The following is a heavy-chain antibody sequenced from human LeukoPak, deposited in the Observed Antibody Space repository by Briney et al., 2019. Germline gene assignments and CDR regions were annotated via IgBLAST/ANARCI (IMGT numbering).Heavy chain of an antibody. D-gene: IGHD5-18*01. J-gene: IGHJ4*02. CDR2: ISGSGGST. CDR1: GFTFSSYA. Sequence: GGSLRLSCAASGFTFSSYAMSWVRQAPGKGLEWVSGISGSGGSTEYADSVKGRFTISRDNSKNTLYLQMNSLSAEDTAVYYCARLIGSVDTAVDYWGQGTLVTVSS. CDR3: ARLIGSVDTAVDY. V-gene: IGHV3-23*01.